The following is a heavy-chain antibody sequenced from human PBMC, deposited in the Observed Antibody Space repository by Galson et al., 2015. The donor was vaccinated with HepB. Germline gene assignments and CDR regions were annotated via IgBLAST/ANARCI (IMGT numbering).Heavy chain of an antibody. CDR3: AKGTSSYYYDSSGYYY. CDR2: ISASGDST. V-gene: IGHV3-23*01. J-gene: IGHJ4*02. CDR1: GFTFSSYA. Sequence: SLRLSCAASGFTFSSYAMSWVRQAPGKGLEWVSAISASGDSTYYADSVKGRFTISRDNSKTTLYLQINSLRAEDTAVYFCAKGTSSYYYDSSGYYYWGQGTLVTVSS. D-gene: IGHD3-22*01.